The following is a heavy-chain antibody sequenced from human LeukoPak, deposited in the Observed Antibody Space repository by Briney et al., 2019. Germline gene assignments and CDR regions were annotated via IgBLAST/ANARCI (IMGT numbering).Heavy chain of an antibody. CDR1: GYTITSYG. V-gene: IGHV1-18*01. J-gene: IGHJ5*02. Sequence: ASVKVSCKASGYTITSYGISWVRQAPGQGLEWMGWISAYNGNTNYAQKLQGRVTMTTDTSTSTAYMELRSLRSDDTAVYYCARDLEGLGGYCSGGSCPQFDPWGQGTLVTVSS. CDR3: ARDLEGLGGYCSGGSCPQFDP. CDR2: ISAYNGNT. D-gene: IGHD2-15*01.